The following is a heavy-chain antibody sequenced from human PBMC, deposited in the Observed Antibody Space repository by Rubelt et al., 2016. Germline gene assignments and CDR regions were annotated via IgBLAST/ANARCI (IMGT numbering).Heavy chain of an antibody. D-gene: IGHD1-7*01. CDR1: GYTFTSYG. Sequence: QVQLVQSGAEVKKPGASVKVSCKASGYTFTSYGISWVRQAPGQGLEWMGWISAYNGNTNYAQKPQGRVTMATDTSTRTGYMELRSLRSDDTAVYYCARDLPPFRRYNWNFPLDYWGQGTLVTVSS. J-gene: IGHJ4*02. CDR3: ARDLPPFRRYNWNFPLDY. V-gene: IGHV1-18*01. CDR2: ISAYNGNT.